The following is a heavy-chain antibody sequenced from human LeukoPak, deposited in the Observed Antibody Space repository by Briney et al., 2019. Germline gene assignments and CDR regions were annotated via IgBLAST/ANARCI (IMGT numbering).Heavy chain of an antibody. Sequence: GGSLRLSCAASGFTFSSYGMHWVRQAPGMGLEWVAAIWYDGSNKYYADSVKGRFTISRDNSKNTLYLQMNSLRAEDTAVYYCAKDIYYDSSWYFDLWGRGTLVTVSS. CDR2: IWYDGSNK. J-gene: IGHJ2*01. CDR1: GFTFSSYG. D-gene: IGHD3-22*01. V-gene: IGHV3-33*03. CDR3: AKDIYYDSSWYFDL.